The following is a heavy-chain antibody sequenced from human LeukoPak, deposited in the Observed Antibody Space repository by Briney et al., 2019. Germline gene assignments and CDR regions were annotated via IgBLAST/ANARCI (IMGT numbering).Heavy chain of an antibody. J-gene: IGHJ5*02. CDR2: ISWNSGSI. CDR3: AKGSGYSSMGNWFDP. Sequence: SLRLSCAASGFTFDDYAMHWVRQAPGKGLEGVSGISWNSGSIGYADSVKGRFAISRDNAKNSLYLQMNSLRAEDMALYYCAKGSGYSSMGNWFDPWGQGTLVTVSS. V-gene: IGHV3-9*03. CDR1: GFTFDDYA. D-gene: IGHD6-13*01.